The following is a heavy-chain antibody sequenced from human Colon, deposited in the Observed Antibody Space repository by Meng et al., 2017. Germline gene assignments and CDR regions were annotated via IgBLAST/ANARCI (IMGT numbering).Heavy chain of an antibody. J-gene: IGHJ4*02. D-gene: IGHD3-3*01. CDR2: ITSRGDIA. Sequence: GSLRLSCAASGFVFSDYEFNWVRQAPGKGLEWISYITSRGDIALYADSVKGRFTISRDSAKNSLYLQMNSLRAEDTAVYFCATDLYGVKDFDDWGQGTLVTVSS. CDR3: ATDLYGVKDFDD. V-gene: IGHV3-48*03. CDR1: GFVFSDYE.